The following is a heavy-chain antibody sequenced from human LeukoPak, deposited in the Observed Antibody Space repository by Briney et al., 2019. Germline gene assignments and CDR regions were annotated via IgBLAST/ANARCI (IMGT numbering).Heavy chain of an antibody. J-gene: IGHJ4*02. CDR1: GGTFSSYA. CDR3: ARDSGDGYIPGYFDY. V-gene: IGHV1-69*04. Sequence: GASVKVSCKASGGTFSSYAFSWVRQAPGQGLEWMGRIIPILGIANNAQKFQGRVTITADKSTSTAYMELSSLRSEDTAVYYCARDSGDGYIPGYFDYWGQGTLVTVFS. D-gene: IGHD5-24*01. CDR2: IIPILGIA.